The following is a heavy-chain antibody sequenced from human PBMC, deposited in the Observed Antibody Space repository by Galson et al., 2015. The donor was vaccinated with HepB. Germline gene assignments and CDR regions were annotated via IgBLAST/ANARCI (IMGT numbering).Heavy chain of an antibody. CDR2: INHSGST. J-gene: IGHJ3*02. Sequence: SETLSLTCAVYGGSFSGYYWSWIRQPPGKGLEWIGEINHSGSTNYNPSLKSRVTISVDTSKNQFSLKLSSVTAADTAVYYCARVTIFGVVIMYDAFDIWGQGTMVTVSS. CDR3: ARVTIFGVVIMYDAFDI. CDR1: GGSFSGYY. D-gene: IGHD3-3*01. V-gene: IGHV4-34*01.